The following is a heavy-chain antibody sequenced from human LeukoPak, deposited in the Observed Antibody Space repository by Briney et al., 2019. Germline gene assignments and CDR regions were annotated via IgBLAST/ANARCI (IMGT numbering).Heavy chain of an antibody. Sequence: GGSLRLSCAASGFIFDDHGMHWVRQAPGKGLEWVSGISGSGGSTYYADSVKGRFTISRDNSKNTLYLQMNSLRAEDTAVYYCAKDPTKHYDLDVWGKGTTVTVSS. CDR2: ISGSGGST. D-gene: IGHD2-2*01. CDR1: GFIFDDHG. J-gene: IGHJ6*04. CDR3: AKDPTKHYDLDV. V-gene: IGHV3-23*01.